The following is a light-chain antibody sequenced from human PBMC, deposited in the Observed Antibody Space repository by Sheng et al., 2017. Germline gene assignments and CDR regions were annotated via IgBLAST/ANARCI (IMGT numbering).Light chain of an antibody. CDR1: EGVRTS. Sequence: ETVLTQSPATLSVSPGERVTLSCRASEGVRTSFAWYQQHPGQAPRLLIYGASTRATGVPARFSGSGSGTEFTLTISSLQPDDFATYYCQQYNTYLMYTFGQGTKLEIK. V-gene: IGKV3D-15*01. J-gene: IGKJ2*01. CDR2: GAS. CDR3: QQYNTYLMYT.